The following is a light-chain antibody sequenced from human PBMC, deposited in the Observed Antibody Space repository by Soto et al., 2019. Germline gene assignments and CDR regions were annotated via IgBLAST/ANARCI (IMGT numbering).Light chain of an antibody. CDR3: SSYTTIFTYV. CDR2: EVS. J-gene: IGLJ1*01. CDR1: SSDVGGYNY. V-gene: IGLV2-14*01. Sequence: QSVLTQPASVSGSPGQSITISCTGTSSDVGGYNYVSWYQQHPGKAPKLMIYEVSNRPSGVSNRFSGSKSGNTASLTISGLQAEDEADYYCSSYTTIFTYVFGTGTQLTVL.